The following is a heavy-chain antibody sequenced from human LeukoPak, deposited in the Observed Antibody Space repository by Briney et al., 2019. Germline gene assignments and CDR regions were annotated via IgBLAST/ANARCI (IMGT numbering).Heavy chain of an antibody. Sequence: PGGSLRLSCAASGFSFSDHAMHWVRQAPGKGREWVAVISYDENKKYYADSVKGRLTISRDNSKNTLYLQMNSLRAEDTAVYYCAREARVFLEYLLSNNFDYWGQGTLVTVSS. J-gene: IGHJ4*02. CDR1: GFSFSDHA. CDR3: AREARVFLEYLLSNNFDY. D-gene: IGHD3-3*01. V-gene: IGHV3-30-3*01. CDR2: ISYDENKK.